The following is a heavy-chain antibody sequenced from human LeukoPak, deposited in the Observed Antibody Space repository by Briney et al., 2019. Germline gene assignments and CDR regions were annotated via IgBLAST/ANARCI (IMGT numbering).Heavy chain of an antibody. D-gene: IGHD3-22*01. Sequence: GRSLRLSCAASGFTFDDYAMHWVRQAPGKGLEWVSGISWNSGSIDYADSVKGRFTISKDNAKNSLYLQMNSLRAEDTALYYCAKDSLYDSSGYTFDYWGQGTLVTVSS. CDR2: ISWNSGSI. V-gene: IGHV3-9*01. J-gene: IGHJ4*02. CDR3: AKDSLYDSSGYTFDY. CDR1: GFTFDDYA.